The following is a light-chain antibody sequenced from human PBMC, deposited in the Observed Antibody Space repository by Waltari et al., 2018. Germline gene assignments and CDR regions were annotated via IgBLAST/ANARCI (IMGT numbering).Light chain of an antibody. CDR2: GAS. CDR3: QQYNNWPG. V-gene: IGKV3-15*01. J-gene: IGKJ1*01. CDR1: QSVSSN. Sequence: EIVMTQSPATLSVSPVERATVSCRASQSVSSNLAWYQQKPGQAPRLLIYGASTRATGIPARFSGSGSGTGFTLTISSLQSEDFAVYYCQQYNNWPGFGQGTKVEIK.